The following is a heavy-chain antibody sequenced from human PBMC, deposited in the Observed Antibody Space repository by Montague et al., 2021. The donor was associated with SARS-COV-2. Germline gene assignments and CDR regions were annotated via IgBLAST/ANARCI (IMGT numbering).Heavy chain of an antibody. V-gene: IGHV4-39*01. CDR1: VHSVCRGTHS. D-gene: IGHD3-10*01. CDR2: PSSTGNN. J-gene: IGHJ5*02. CDR3: SRQGPMVLGVSKPSGWFDP. Sequence: SETLSLTCAVYVHSVCRGTHSQIWIPHPSTPVLLRIGIPSSTGNNNYNPSLKSRVTISVDTSKNQFSLKLSSVTAADTAVYYCSRQGPMVLGVSKPSGWFDPWGQGTLVTVSS.